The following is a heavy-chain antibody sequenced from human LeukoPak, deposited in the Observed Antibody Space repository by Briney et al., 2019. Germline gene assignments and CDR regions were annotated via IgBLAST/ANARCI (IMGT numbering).Heavy chain of an antibody. V-gene: IGHV3-7*05. J-gene: IGHJ6*02. D-gene: IGHD1-1*01. CDR1: GVTFSSYW. CDR2: IKQDGSEK. Sequence: PGGSLRLSCAASGVTFSSYWMNWVRQAPGRGLEWVASIKQDGSEKYYVDFVKGRFSISRDNAKNSLYLQMNSLGADDTAVYYCAGGTGMDVWGQGTTVTVSS. CDR3: AGGTGMDV.